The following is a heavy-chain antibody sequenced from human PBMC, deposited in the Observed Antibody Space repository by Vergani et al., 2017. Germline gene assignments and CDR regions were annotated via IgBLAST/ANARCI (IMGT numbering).Heavy chain of an antibody. CDR1: GGTFSSYT. J-gene: IGHJ2*01. V-gene: IGHV1-69*02. D-gene: IGHD2-2*01. CDR3: ARVGQLSYWYFDL. Sequence: QVQLVQSGAEVKKPGSSVKVSCKASGGTFSSYTISWVRQAPGQGLEWMGRIIPILGIANYAQKFQGRVTITADKSTSTAYMGLSSLRSEDTAVYYCARVGQLSYWYFDLWGRGTLVTVSS. CDR2: IIPILGIA.